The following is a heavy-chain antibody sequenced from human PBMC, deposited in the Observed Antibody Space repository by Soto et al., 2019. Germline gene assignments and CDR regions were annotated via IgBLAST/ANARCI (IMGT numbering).Heavy chain of an antibody. CDR1: GFSLSSSGVG. CDR3: ADTLYTDRYYYFYMDV. CDR2: IYWDDDK. J-gene: IGHJ6*03. V-gene: IGHV2-5*02. Sequence: QITLKESGPTLVTPTQTLTLTCTFSGFSLSSSGVGVGWIRQPPGKALEWLALIYWDDDKRYSPSLGSSLTNTKDPPTNQVVLTMSNMDPVDTATYSCADTLYTDRYYYFYMDVWGKGNTVTVSS.